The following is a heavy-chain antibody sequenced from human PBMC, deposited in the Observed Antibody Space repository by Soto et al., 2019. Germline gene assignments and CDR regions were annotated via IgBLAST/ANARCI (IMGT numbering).Heavy chain of an antibody. CDR1: VFTFISYA. CDR3: ARGSYYYDSSGYFDY. CDR2: ISYDGSNK. V-gene: IGHV3-30-3*01. D-gene: IGHD3-22*01. Sequence: GWSLRLSCASSVFTFISYAMQWVRQAPGKGLEWVAVISYDGSNKYYADSVKGRFTISRDNSKNTLYLQMNSLRAEDTAVYYCARGSYYYDSSGYFDYWGQGTLVTVSS. J-gene: IGHJ4*02.